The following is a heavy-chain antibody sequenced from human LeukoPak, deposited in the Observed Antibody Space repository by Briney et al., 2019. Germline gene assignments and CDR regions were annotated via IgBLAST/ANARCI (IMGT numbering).Heavy chain of an antibody. CDR3: ARKGEHYGDYDY. CDR1: GYTFTGYY. J-gene: IGHJ4*02. V-gene: IGHV1-2*02. CDR2: INPNSGGT. Sequence: ASVKVSCKASGYTFTGYYMHWVRQAPGQGLEWLAFINPNSGGTHYAQKFQGRVTVTRDTSISTTYTDLSRLRSDDTAVYYCARKGEHYGDYDYWGQGTLVTVSS. D-gene: IGHD4-17*01.